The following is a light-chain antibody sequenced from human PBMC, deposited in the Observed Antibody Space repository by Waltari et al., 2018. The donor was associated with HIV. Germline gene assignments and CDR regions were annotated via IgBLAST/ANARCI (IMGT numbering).Light chain of an antibody. CDR2: DTR. V-gene: IGLV7-46*01. J-gene: IGLJ2*01. CDR1: TGPVTDGHY. CDR3: LLYYSGARV. Sequence: QAVVTQEPSLTVSPGGAVTLTCGSSTGPVTDGHYPYWFQQKPGQAPRTLIYDTRHTHSWTPARFSGSLLGGKAALTLSGAHPEDEADYYCLLYYSGARVFGGGTKLTVL.